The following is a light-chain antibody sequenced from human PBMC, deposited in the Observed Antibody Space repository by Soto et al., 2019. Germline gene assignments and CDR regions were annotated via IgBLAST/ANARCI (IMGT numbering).Light chain of an antibody. CDR2: DVT. V-gene: IGLV2-11*01. J-gene: IGLJ2*01. CDR3: CSYAGSLV. Sequence: QSALTQPRSVSGSPGQSVTISCTGTSSDVGGYNFVSWYQQHPDEAPKLMIYDVTKRPSGVPDRFSGSKSGNTASLTISGLQADDEADYYCCSYAGSLVFGGGTTLTVL. CDR1: SSDVGGYNF.